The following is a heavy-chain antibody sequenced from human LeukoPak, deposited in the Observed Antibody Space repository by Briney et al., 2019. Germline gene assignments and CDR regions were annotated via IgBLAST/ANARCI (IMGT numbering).Heavy chain of an antibody. D-gene: IGHD3-16*02. V-gene: IGHV3-15*07. CDR2: IKSKTDGGTT. J-gene: IGHJ4*02. Sequence: GGSLRLSCAASGFTFSNAWMNWVRQAPGKGLEWVGRIKSKTDGGTTDYAAPAKGRFTISRDDSKNTLYLQMNSLKTEDTAVYYCTTAITDYVWGSYRSNDYWGQGTLVTVSS. CDR1: GFTFSNAW. CDR3: TTAITDYVWGSYRSNDY.